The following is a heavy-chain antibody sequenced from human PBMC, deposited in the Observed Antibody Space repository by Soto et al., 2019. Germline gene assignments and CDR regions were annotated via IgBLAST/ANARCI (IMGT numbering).Heavy chain of an antibody. D-gene: IGHD1-26*01. J-gene: IGHJ6*02. CDR3: ARDGREASGMDV. CDR1: GGSISSHY. CDR2: IYYRGST. Sequence: SETLSLTCTVSGGSISSHYWSWVRQAPGKGLEWIGHIYYRGSTNYNPSLRSRSTISVDASKSQFSLKLNSVTTADTAVYYCARDGREASGMDVWGQGTKVTV. V-gene: IGHV4-59*11.